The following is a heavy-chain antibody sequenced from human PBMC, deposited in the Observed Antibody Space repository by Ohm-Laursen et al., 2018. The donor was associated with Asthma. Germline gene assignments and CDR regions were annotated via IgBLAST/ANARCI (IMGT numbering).Heavy chain of an antibody. V-gene: IGHV3-30-3*01. CDR3: ARETATGSQNIHYYDLDV. CDR1: GFTFRSYA. Sequence: SSLRLSCSASGFTFRSYAMHWVRQAPGKGLEWVAVGGSYYDGGLKYYADSVNGRFTVSRDDSKNTLYLQMNTLRAEDTAVYYCARETATGSQNIHYYDLDVWGQGTTVIVSS. CDR2: GGSYYDGGLK. D-gene: IGHD2-15*01. J-gene: IGHJ6*02.